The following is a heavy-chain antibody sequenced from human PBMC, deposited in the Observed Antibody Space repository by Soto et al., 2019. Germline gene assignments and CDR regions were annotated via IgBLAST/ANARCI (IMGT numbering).Heavy chain of an antibody. Sequence: PGGSLRLSCSASGFVFGDYAVTWVRQAPGKGLEWVGVVRSETYGGSTEYAASVKGRFRISRDDSESIAYLQMTGLETEDTAVYYCTRGRGTSGWYADYWGKGILVTVSS. CDR1: GFVFGDYA. D-gene: IGHD6-13*01. V-gene: IGHV3-49*04. J-gene: IGHJ4*02. CDR3: TRGRGTSGWYADY. CDR2: VRSETYGGST.